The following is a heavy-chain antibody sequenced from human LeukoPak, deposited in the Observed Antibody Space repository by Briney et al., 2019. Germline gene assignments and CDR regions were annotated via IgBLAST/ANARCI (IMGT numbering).Heavy chain of an antibody. Sequence: ASVTVFCKASGYTFTNYAMNWVRQAPGQGLEWMGWIHPSTGNPTYAQGFTERFVFSLDTSVSTTYLQISSLKAEDTAVYFCARAFQSLGGLSLPDYWGQGTLVTVSS. J-gene: IGHJ4*02. V-gene: IGHV7-4-1*02. D-gene: IGHD3-16*02. CDR2: IHPSTGNP. CDR3: ARAFQSLGGLSLPDY. CDR1: GYTFTNYA.